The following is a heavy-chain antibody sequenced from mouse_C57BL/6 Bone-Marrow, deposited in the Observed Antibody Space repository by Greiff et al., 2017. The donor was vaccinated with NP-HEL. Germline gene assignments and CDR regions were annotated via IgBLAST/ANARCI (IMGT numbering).Heavy chain of an antibody. CDR2: IYPGDGDT. J-gene: IGHJ2*01. V-gene: IGHV1-82*01. CDR3: ARSQLGSGDY. Sequence: VKLQESGPELVKPGASVKISCKASGYAFSSSWMNWVKQRPGKGLEWIGRIYPGDGDTNYNGKFKGKATLTADKSSSTAYMQLSSLTSEDSAVYFCARSQLGSGDYWGQGTTRTVSS. D-gene: IGHD4-1*02. CDR1: GYAFSSSW.